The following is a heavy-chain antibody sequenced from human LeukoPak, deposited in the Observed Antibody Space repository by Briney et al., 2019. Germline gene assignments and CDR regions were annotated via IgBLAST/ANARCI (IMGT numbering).Heavy chain of an antibody. CDR1: GYTFTSYD. Sequence: ASVKVSCKASGYTFTSYDINWVRQATGQGLEWMGWMNPNSGNTGYAQKFQGRVTMTRNTSISTAHMELRSLRSDDTAVYYCARGGRTTAPDFWGQGTLVTVSS. CDR2: MNPNSGNT. CDR3: ARGGRTTAPDF. J-gene: IGHJ4*02. D-gene: IGHD2/OR15-2a*01. V-gene: IGHV1-8*01.